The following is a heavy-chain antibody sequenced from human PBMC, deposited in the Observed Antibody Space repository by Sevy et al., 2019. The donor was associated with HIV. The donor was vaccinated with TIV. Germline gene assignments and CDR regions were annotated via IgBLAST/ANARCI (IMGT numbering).Heavy chain of an antibody. J-gene: IGHJ4*02. V-gene: IGHV3-23*01. D-gene: IGHD3-10*01. CDR1: GFTFSTYA. Sequence: GGSLRLSCAASGFTFSTYAMSWVRQAPGKGLEWVSAISASGDTTYYADSVKGRFTISSDKSESTQYLQMKSLRAEDTAIYSCTNHYGSGGRHDYFDYWGQGALVTVSS. CDR3: TNHYGSGGRHDYFDY. CDR2: ISASGDTT.